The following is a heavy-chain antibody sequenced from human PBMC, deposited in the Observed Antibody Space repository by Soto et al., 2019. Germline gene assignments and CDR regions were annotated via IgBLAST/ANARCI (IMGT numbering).Heavy chain of an antibody. Sequence: EVQLVESGGGLVQPGGSLRLSCAASGFTFSSYWMRWVRQAPGKGLEWVANIKEDGSEKYHVASVKGRFTISRDNAENSLYLQMSCLRAEDTAVYYCARCFKSAFDIWGQGTMVTVSS. CDR3: ARCFKSAFDI. J-gene: IGHJ3*02. V-gene: IGHV3-7*05. CDR1: GFTFSSYW. CDR2: IKEDGSEK.